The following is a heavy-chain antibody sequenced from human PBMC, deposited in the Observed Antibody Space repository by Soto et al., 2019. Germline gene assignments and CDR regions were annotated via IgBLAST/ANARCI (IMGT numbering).Heavy chain of an antibody. D-gene: IGHD3-10*01. CDR2: IIPIFGTA. J-gene: IGHJ4*02. CDR3: AKDQTVLLWFGEFATFDY. V-gene: IGHV1-69*13. CDR1: GYTFTSYG. Sequence: GASVKVSCKASGYTFTSYGISWVRQAPGQGLEWMGGIIPIFGTANYAQKFQGRVTITADESTSTAYMELSSLRSEDTAVYYCAKDQTVLLWFGEFATFDYWGQGTLVTVSS.